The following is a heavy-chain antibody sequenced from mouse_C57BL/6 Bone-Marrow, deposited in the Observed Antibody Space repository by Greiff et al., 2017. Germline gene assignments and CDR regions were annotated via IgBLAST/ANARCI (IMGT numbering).Heavy chain of an antibody. Sequence: VQLQQPGAELVKPGASVKLSCKASGYTFTSYWITWVKQRPGQGLEWIGDIYPGSGSTNYNEKFKSKATLTVDTSSTTAYLQLSSLTSEDSAVFYCGRPYDYNYWYFDVWGTGTTVTVSS. J-gene: IGHJ1*03. CDR1: GYTFTSYW. D-gene: IGHD2-4*01. V-gene: IGHV1-55*01. CDR2: IYPGSGST. CDR3: GRPYDYNYWYFDV.